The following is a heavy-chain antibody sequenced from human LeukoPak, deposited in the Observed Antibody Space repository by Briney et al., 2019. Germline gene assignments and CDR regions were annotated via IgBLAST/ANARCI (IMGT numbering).Heavy chain of an antibody. CDR2: INPNRGGR. D-gene: IGHD6-13*01. Sequence: ASVKVSCKASGYTFTGYYTHWLRQAPGQGLAWMGWINPNRGGRNYAQRFQGRVTMTRDTCISTAYMVLSRLRSDDSAVYYCARDWSSSWGVWGYYYYYYYMDVWGKGTRVTVSS. J-gene: IGHJ6*03. CDR1: GYTFTGYY. V-gene: IGHV1-2*02. CDR3: ARDWSSSWGVWGYYYYYYYMDV.